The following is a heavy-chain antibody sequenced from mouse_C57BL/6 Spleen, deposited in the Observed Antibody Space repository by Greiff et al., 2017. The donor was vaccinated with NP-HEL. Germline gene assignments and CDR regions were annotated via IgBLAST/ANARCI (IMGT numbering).Heavy chain of an antibody. Sequence: VQLQQSGPELVKPGASVKISCKASGYSFTSYYIHWVKQRPGQGLEWIGWIYPGSGNTKYNEKFKGKATLTADTSSSTAYMQLSSLTSEDSAVYYCARGLRPSMDYWGQGTSVTVSS. V-gene: IGHV1-66*01. CDR2: IYPGSGNT. J-gene: IGHJ4*01. D-gene: IGHD2-4*01. CDR3: ARGLRPSMDY. CDR1: GYSFTSYY.